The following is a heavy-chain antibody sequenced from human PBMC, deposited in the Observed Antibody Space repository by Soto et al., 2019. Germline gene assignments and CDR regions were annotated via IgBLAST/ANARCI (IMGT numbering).Heavy chain of an antibody. V-gene: IGHV1-3*01. J-gene: IGHJ4*02. CDR2: INAGRGNT. D-gene: IGHD3-16*02. CDR1: GYIFTTYA. CDR3: ARSEVIPEGCDY. Sequence: ASVKVSCKASGYIFTTYALHWVRQAPGQRLEWMGWINAGRGNTKYSQKFQDRVTITRDTSASVAYMELSSLASEDTAVYYCARSEVIPEGCDYWGQGTLVTVSS.